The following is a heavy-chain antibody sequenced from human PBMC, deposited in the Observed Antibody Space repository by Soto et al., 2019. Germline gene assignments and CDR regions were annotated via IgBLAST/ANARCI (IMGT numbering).Heavy chain of an antibody. V-gene: IGHV1-18*01. CDR2: ISAYNGNT. CDR3: AREVLGWFDP. J-gene: IGHJ5*02. Sequence: ASVKVSCKASGGTFSSYAISWVRQAPGQGLEWMGWISAYNGNTNYAQKLQGRVTMTTDTSTSTAYMELRSLSSDDTAVYYCAREVLGWFDPWGQGTLVTVSS. CDR1: GGTFSSYA.